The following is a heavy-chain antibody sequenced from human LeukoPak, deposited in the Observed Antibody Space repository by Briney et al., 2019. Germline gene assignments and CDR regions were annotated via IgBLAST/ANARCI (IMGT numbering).Heavy chain of an antibody. Sequence: SETLSLTCTVSGGSISSYYWSWIRQPPGKGLEWIGYIYYSGSTNYNPSLKSRVTISVDTSKNQFSLKLTSVTAADTAVYYCARGSRDLSPVIPVRNAFHIRGQGTMVTVSS. CDR2: IYYSGST. J-gene: IGHJ3*02. V-gene: IGHV4-59*01. CDR1: GGSISSYY. CDR3: ARGSRDLSPVIPVRNAFHI. D-gene: IGHD2-21*02.